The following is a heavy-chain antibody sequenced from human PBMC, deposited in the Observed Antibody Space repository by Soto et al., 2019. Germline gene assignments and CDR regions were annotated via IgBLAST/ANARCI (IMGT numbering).Heavy chain of an antibody. J-gene: IGHJ4*02. CDR1: GFTFSDYD. V-gene: IGHV3-11*03. D-gene: IGHD1-26*01. Sequence: GGSLRLSCAASGFTFSDYDMSWIRQAPGKGLEWVSYISGSSRYTNYADSVKGRFTISRDNAKNSLYLQMSGLRAEDTALYYCAAGSQLHRLDFWGQGSLVTVSS. CDR3: AAGSQLHRLDF. CDR2: ISGSSRYT.